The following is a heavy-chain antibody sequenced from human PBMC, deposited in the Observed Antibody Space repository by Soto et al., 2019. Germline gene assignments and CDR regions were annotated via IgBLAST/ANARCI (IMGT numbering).Heavy chain of an antibody. D-gene: IGHD3-16*01. CDR1: GFTFSDYG. V-gene: IGHV3-30*18. Sequence: QVQLVESGGGVVQPGRSLRLSCAASGFTFSDYGMHWVRQPPGKGLEWVALISYDGNKKYYGDSVKGRFTISRDNYKNTLYLQRNSLRADDTAVYYCAKDQGGFDSWGQGTLVTVSS. CDR2: ISYDGNKK. CDR3: AKDQGGFDS. J-gene: IGHJ4*02.